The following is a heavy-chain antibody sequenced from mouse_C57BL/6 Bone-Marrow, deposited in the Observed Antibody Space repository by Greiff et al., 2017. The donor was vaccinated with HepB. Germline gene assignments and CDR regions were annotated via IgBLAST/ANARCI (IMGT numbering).Heavy chain of an antibody. Sequence: EVKLMESGGDLVKPGGSLKLSCAASGFTFSSYGMPWVRQTPDRRLEWVATISSGGSYTYYPDSVKGRFTISRDNAKNTLYLQMSSLKSEDTAMYYCARHPYYGSSYWYFDVWGTGTTVTVSS. CDR1: GFTFSSYG. CDR3: ARHPYYGSSYWYFDV. V-gene: IGHV5-6*01. D-gene: IGHD1-1*01. J-gene: IGHJ1*03. CDR2: ISSGGSYT.